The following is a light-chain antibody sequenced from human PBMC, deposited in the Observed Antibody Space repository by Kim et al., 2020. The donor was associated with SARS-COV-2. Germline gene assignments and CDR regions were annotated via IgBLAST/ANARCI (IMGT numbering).Light chain of an antibody. CDR1: SSNIGSNS. J-gene: IGLJ1*01. V-gene: IGLV1-44*01. CDR2: SNN. CDR3: ATWDDSSYV. Sequence: PGQRVTISCSGSSSNIGSNSVNWYQQRPGTAPKLLIYSNNQRPSGVPDRFSGSKSGTSASLAISGLQSEDEADYYCATWDDSSYVFGTGTKVTVL.